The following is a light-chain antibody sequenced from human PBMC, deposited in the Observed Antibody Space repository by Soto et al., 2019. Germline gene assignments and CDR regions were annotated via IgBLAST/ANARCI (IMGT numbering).Light chain of an antibody. CDR2: EVS. CDR3: SSYTSSTDYV. V-gene: IGLV2-14*01. CDR1: SSDVGGYNY. J-gene: IGLJ1*01. Sequence: QSALTQPASVSGSPGQSITISCTGTSSDVGGYNYVSWYQQHPGKAPKLMISEVSNRPSGVSNRFSGSKSGDTASLTISGLRAEDEADYYCSSYTSSTDYVFGTGTKLTVL.